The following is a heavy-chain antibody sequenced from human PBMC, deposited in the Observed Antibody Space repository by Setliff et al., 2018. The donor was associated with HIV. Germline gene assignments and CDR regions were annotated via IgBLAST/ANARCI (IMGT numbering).Heavy chain of an antibody. Sequence: HGESLKISCKGSGYSFPTYWIAWVRQMPGKGLEWMGVIYPDESDSRYSPSFRGQVTISADTSINTAYLQWSSLKASDTAMYYCARVDMGYYYDSSGYSHFDHWGQGTLVTVSS. V-gene: IGHV5-51*01. D-gene: IGHD3-22*01. CDR3: ARVDMGYYYDSSGYSHFDH. CDR2: IYPDESDS. CDR1: GYSFPTYW. J-gene: IGHJ4*02.